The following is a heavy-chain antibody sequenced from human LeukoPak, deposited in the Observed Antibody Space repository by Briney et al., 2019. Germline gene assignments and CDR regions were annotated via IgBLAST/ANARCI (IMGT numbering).Heavy chain of an antibody. J-gene: IGHJ4*02. CDR1: AGSICSSSYY. CDR3: ARRAAGAGDFDY. Sequence: SETLSLTCTVSAGSICSSSYYWGWIRQPPGKGLEWIGSIFYSGSTYYNPFLKSRVAISVDTSKNQFSLNLSSVTAADTAVYYCARRAAGAGDFDYWGQGTLVTVSS. CDR2: IFYSGST. V-gene: IGHV4-39*01. D-gene: IGHD6-13*01.